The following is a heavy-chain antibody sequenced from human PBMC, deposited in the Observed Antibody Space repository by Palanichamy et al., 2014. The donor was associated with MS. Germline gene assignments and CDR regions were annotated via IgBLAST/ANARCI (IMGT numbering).Heavy chain of an antibody. D-gene: IGHD2-8*01. J-gene: IGHJ5*02. CDR3: ATFDCTSGTCFLDP. Sequence: QLQLQESGPGLVKPSETLSPTCTVSGGSISRSGHHWAWIRQPPGKGLEWIGHIYYTGSTHYNPSLKSRVTISVDTSKNQFSLKLSSLTVADTALYYCATFDCTSGTCFLDPRGQGTLVTVSS. CDR2: IYYTGST. CDR1: GGSISRSGHH. V-gene: IGHV4-39*01.